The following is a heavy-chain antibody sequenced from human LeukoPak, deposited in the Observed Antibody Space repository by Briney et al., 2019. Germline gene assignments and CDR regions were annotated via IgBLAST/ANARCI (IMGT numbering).Heavy chain of an antibody. Sequence: PGRSLRLSCAASGFTFDDYAMHWVRQAPGSGLEWVSGISWNSGSIGYADSVKGRFTISRDNAKNSLYLQMNSLRAEDTALYYCAKAPYGSGINWFDPWGQGTLVTVSS. CDR3: AKAPYGSGINWFDP. CDR2: ISWNSGSI. CDR1: GFTFDDYA. J-gene: IGHJ5*02. D-gene: IGHD3-10*01. V-gene: IGHV3-9*01.